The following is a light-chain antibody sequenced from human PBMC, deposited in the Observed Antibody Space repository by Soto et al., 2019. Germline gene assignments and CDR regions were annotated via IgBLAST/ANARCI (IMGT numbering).Light chain of an antibody. CDR3: SSYAGSNNLPYV. V-gene: IGLV2-8*01. Sequence: QSVLTQPPSANGSPGQSVTISCTGTSSDVGGYNYVSWYQQHPGKAPKRMIYEVSKRPSGVPDRFSGSKSGNTASLTVSGLQAEDEADYYCSSYAGSNNLPYVFGTGTKVTVL. CDR2: EVS. CDR1: SSDVGGYNY. J-gene: IGLJ1*01.